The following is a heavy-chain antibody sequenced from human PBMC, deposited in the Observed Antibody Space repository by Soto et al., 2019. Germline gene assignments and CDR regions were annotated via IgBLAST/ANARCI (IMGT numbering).Heavy chain of an antibody. CDR3: ARVSGSWGGYYYGMDV. D-gene: IGHD1-26*01. CDR2: IIPIFGTA. J-gene: IGHJ6*02. Sequence: EASVKVSCKASGGTFSSYAISWVRQAPGQGLEWMGGIIPIFGTANYAQKFQGRVTITADESTSTAYMELSSLRSEDTAVYYCARVSGSWGGYYYGMDVWGQGTTVTVSS. V-gene: IGHV1-69*13. CDR1: GGTFSSYA.